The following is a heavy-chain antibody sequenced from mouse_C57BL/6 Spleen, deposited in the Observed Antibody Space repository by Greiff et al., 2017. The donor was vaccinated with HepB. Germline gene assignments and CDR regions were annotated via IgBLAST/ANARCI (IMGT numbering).Heavy chain of an antibody. CDR2: IYPSDSET. V-gene: IGHV1-61*01. CDR1: GYTFTSYW. Sequence: VQLQQSGAELVRPGSSVKLSCKASGYTFTSYWMDWVKQRPGQGLEWIGNIYPSDSETHYNQKFKDKATLTVDKSYSTAYMQLSSLTSEDSAVYYCARGDYDYDGLDYWGQGTTLTVSS. CDR3: ARGDYDYDGLDY. D-gene: IGHD2-4*01. J-gene: IGHJ2*01.